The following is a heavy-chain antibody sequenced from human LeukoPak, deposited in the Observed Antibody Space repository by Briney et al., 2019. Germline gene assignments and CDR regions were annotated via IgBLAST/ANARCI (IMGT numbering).Heavy chain of an antibody. CDR2: MNPNSGNA. CDR3: ASFQKQV. J-gene: IGHJ4*02. V-gene: IGHV1-8*01. Sequence: ASVKVSCKASGYTFTSFDINWVRQAPGQGLEWMGWMNPNSGNAGYAQKFQGRVTMTRNTSISTAYMELSSLTSEDTAVYYCASFQKQVWGQGTLVTVSS. CDR1: GYTFTSFD.